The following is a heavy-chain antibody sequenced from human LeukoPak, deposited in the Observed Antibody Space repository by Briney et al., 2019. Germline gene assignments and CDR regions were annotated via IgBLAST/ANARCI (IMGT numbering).Heavy chain of an antibody. CDR1: GYSFTGYY. CDR3: ARSEWSYVRWFDP. J-gene: IGHJ5*02. D-gene: IGHD1-26*01. V-gene: IGHV1-69*02. CDR2: IIPILGIA. Sequence: GASVKVSCKASGYSFTGYYMHWVRQAPGQGPEWMGRIIPILGIANYAQKFQGRVTITADKSTSTAYMELSSLRSEDTAVYYCARSEWSYVRWFDPWGQGTLVTVSS.